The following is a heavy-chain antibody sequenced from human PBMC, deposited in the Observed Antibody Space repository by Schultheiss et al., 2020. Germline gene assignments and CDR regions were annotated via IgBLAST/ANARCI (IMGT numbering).Heavy chain of an antibody. Sequence: SLKISCAASGFTFDDYAMHWVRQAPGKGLEWVSGISWNSGSIGYADSVKGRFTISRDNSKNTLYLQMNSLRAEDTAVYYCAKDFYTVFYGMDVWGQGTTVTVSS. CDR2: ISWNSGSI. CDR1: GFTFDDYA. D-gene: IGHD2-2*02. CDR3: AKDFYTVFYGMDV. V-gene: IGHV3-9*01. J-gene: IGHJ6*02.